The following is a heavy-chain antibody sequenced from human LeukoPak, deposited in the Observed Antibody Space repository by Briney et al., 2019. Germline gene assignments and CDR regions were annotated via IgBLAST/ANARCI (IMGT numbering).Heavy chain of an antibody. CDR2: IFSGGST. J-gene: IGHJ1*01. D-gene: IGHD3-22*01. Sequence: GGSLRLSCAVSGFIVSGNHINWVRQAPGKGLEWVSAIFSGGSTYYADSMKGRFTISGDNSKNMVFLQMNSLRVEDTAVYYCAASIVDFTYGEYFQHWGQGTLVTVSS. CDR3: AASIVDFTYGEYFQH. CDR1: GFIVSGNH. V-gene: IGHV3-53*01.